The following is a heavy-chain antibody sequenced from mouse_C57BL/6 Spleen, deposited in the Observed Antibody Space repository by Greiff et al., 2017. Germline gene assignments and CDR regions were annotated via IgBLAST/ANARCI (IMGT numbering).Heavy chain of an antibody. Sequence: EVQLQQSGPELVKPGASVKMSCKASGYTFTDYNMHWVKQSHGKSLEWIEYINPNNGGTSYNQKFKGKATLTVNKSSSTAYMELRSLTSEDSAVYYCARDYYDSSYFDYWGQGTTLTVSS. D-gene: IGHD1-1*01. J-gene: IGHJ2*01. CDR3: ARDYYDSSYFDY. CDR2: INPNNGGT. V-gene: IGHV1-22*01. CDR1: GYTFTDYN.